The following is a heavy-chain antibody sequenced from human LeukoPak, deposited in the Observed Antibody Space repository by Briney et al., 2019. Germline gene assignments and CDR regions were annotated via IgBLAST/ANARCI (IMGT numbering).Heavy chain of an antibody. J-gene: IGHJ4*02. CDR1: GGSISSGGYY. V-gene: IGHV4-61*08. CDR3: ATGTRAVSGIVNS. CDR2: IHSSGNT. Sequence: SQTLSLTCAVSGGSISSGGYYWNWIRQPPSKGLEWIGFIHSSGNTDSKASLKSRVTMSVDTSKNQFSLKLTSVTAADTAVYYCATGTRAVSGIVNSWGQGTLVIVSS. D-gene: IGHD6-19*01.